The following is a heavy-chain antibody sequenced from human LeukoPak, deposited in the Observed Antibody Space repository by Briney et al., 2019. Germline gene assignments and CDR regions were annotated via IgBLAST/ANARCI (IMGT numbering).Heavy chain of an antibody. CDR1: GGTFSSYA. V-gene: IGHV1-18*01. Sequence: GSSVKVSCKASGGTFSSYAISWVRQAPGQGLEWMGWISGYNGNTNYAQRLQVRVSMTIDTSTSTAYIELRSLRSDDTAVYYCARDHYGSGNCDYWGQGTLVTVSS. J-gene: IGHJ4*02. D-gene: IGHD3-10*01. CDR3: ARDHYGSGNCDY. CDR2: ISGYNGNT.